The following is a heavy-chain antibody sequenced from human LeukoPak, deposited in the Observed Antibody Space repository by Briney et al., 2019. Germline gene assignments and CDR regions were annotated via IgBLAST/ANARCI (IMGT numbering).Heavy chain of an antibody. CDR1: GYTFTGYY. CDR3: ARALSLYYYYGMDV. CDR2: INPNSGGT. J-gene: IGHJ6*02. Sequence: ASVKVSCKASGYTFTGYYMHWVRQAPGQGLEWMGWINPNSGGTNYTQKFQGWVTMTRDTSISTAYMELSRLRSDDTAVYYCARALSLYYYYGMDVWGQGTTVTVSS. V-gene: IGHV1-2*04.